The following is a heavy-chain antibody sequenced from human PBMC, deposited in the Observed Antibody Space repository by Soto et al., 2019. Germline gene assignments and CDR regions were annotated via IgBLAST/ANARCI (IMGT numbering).Heavy chain of an antibody. CDR3: AKAGRGHSYSYYYDC. CDR2: IGNSGDGT. CDR1: GFTFSGYT. D-gene: IGHD5-18*01. J-gene: IGHJ4*02. V-gene: IGHV3-23*01. Sequence: GGSLRLSCAASGFTFSGYTMNWVRQAPGKGLEWVAVIGNSGDGTHYADSVKGRFTISRDNSKNMLYLQLNSLRAEDMAVYYCAKAGRGHSYSYYYDCWGQGTLVTVSS.